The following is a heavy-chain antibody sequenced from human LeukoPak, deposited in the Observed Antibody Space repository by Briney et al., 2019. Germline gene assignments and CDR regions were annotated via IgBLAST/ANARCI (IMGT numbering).Heavy chain of an antibody. CDR2: IYYGGNT. Sequence: SETLSLTCTVSGVSISSSNSYWGWIRQPPGKGLEWIGSIYYGGNTYYNASLKSQVSISIDTSKNQFSLRLTSVTAADTAVYYCARQTGSGLFILPGGQGTLVTVSS. CDR1: GVSISSSNSY. V-gene: IGHV4-39*01. D-gene: IGHD3/OR15-3a*01. J-gene: IGHJ4*02. CDR3: ARQTGSGLFILP.